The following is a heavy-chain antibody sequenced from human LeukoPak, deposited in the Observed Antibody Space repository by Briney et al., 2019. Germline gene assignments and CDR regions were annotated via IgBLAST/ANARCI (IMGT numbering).Heavy chain of an antibody. J-gene: IGHJ3*02. CDR2: IYTSGST. CDR3: ARGGSGWDAFDI. V-gene: IGHV4-61*02. Sequence: NPSQTLSLTCTVSGGSISSGSHYWSWIRQPAGKGLEWIGRIYTSGSTNYNPSLKSRVTISVDTSKNQFSLKLSSVTAADTAVYYCARGGSGWDAFDIWGQGTMVTVSS. CDR1: GGSISSGSHY. D-gene: IGHD6-19*01.